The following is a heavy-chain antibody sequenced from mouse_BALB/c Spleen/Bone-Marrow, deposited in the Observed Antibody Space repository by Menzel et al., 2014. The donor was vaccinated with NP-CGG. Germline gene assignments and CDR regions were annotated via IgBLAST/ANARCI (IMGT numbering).Heavy chain of an antibody. Sequence: EVKVVESGGALVQPGGSLRLSCATSGFTFTDYYMSWVRQPPGKALEWFVFIRNKANGYTTEYSASVKGRFTISRDNSQSILYLQMNTLRAEDSATYYCARDKGRVFFDYWGQGTTLTVSS. CDR2: IRNKANGYTT. J-gene: IGHJ2*01. CDR1: GFTFTDYY. V-gene: IGHV7-3*02. CDR3: ARDKGRVFFDY.